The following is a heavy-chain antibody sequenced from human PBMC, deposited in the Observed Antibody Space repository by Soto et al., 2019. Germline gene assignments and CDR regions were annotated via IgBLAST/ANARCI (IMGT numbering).Heavy chain of an antibody. CDR2: IIPIFGTA. CDR1: GGAFSSYA. J-gene: IGHJ3*02. Sequence: SVKVSCKASGGAFSSYAISWVRQAPGQGLEWMGGIIPIFGTANYAQKFQGRVTITADESTSTAYMELSSLRSEDTAVYYCARDNRGSYAFDIWGQGTMVTVSS. D-gene: IGHD3-10*01. CDR3: ARDNRGSYAFDI. V-gene: IGHV1-69*13.